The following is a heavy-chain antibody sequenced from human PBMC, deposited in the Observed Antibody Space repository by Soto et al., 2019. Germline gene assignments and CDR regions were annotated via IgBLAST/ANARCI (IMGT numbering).Heavy chain of an antibody. V-gene: IGHV3-30-3*01. CDR1: GFTFCSYA. Sequence: ESGGGVVQPGRSLRLSCAASGFTFCSYAMHWVRQAPGKGLEWVAVISYDGSNKYYADSVKGRFTISRDNSKNTLYLQMNSLRAEDTAVYYCARDNYDYVWGSYRLGYWGQGTLVTVSS. CDR2: ISYDGSNK. J-gene: IGHJ4*02. D-gene: IGHD3-16*02. CDR3: ARDNYDYVWGSYRLGY.